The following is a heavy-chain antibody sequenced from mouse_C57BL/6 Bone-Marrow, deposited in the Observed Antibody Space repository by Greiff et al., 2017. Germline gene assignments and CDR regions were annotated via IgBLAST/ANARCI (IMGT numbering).Heavy chain of an antibody. J-gene: IGHJ2*01. V-gene: IGHV1-69*01. CDR3: ATIFYLDY. Sequence: VQLQQPGAELVMPGASVKLSCKASGYTFTSYWMNWVKQRPGQGLEWIGEIDPSDSYTNYNQKFKGKSTLTVDKSSSTAYMQLSSLTSEDSAVYYCATIFYLDYWGQGTTLTVSS. CDR2: IDPSDSYT. CDR1: GYTFTSYW.